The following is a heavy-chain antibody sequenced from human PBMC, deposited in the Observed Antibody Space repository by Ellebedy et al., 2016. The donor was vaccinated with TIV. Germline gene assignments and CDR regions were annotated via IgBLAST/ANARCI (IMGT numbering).Heavy chain of an antibody. CDR3: ARRKGWLVPSYYFDY. J-gene: IGHJ4*02. CDR1: GGSFSGYY. D-gene: IGHD6-19*01. Sequence: GSLRLXXAVYGGSFSGYYWSWIRQPPGKGLEWIGEINHSGSTNYNPSLKSRVTISVDTSKNQFSLKLSSVTAADTAVYYCARRKGWLVPSYYFDYWGQGTLVTVSS. CDR2: INHSGST. V-gene: IGHV4-34*01.